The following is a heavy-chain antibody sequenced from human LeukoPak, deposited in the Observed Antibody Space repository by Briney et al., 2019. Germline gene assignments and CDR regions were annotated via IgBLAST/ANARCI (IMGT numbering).Heavy chain of an antibody. CDR3: ARDPSITMVRGARDY. J-gene: IGHJ4*02. CDR2: INPYSGGT. D-gene: IGHD3-10*01. V-gene: IGHV1-2*06. Sequence: ASVKVSCKASGYTFTGYYIHWVRQAPGQGLEWMGRINPYSGGTNYAQKFQGRVTMTRDTSISTAYMELSRLRSDDTAVYYCARDPSITMVRGARDYWGQGTLVTVSS. CDR1: GYTFTGYY.